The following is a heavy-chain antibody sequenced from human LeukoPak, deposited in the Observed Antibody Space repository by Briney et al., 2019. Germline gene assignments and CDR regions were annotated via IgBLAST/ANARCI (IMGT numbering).Heavy chain of an antibody. CDR3: ARGGWSIDW. CDR2: INHSGST. J-gene: IGHJ4*02. CDR1: GGSFSGYY. V-gene: IGHV4-34*01. Sequence: PSETLSLTCAVYGGSFSGYYWSWIRQPPGKGLEWIGEINHSGSTNYNPSLKSRVTISVDTSKNQFSLKLSSVTAADTAVYFCARGGWSIDWWGQGTLVTVSS. D-gene: IGHD3-10*01.